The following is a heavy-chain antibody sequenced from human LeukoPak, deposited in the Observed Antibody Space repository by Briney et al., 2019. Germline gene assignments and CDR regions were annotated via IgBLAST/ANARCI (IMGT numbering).Heavy chain of an antibody. CDR1: GGSISSSDYY. J-gene: IGHJ5*02. CDR2: IYYSGST. CDR3: ARVEVGATFDP. Sequence: TLSLTCTVSGGSISSSDYYWSWIRQPPGKGLEWIGYIYYSGSTYYNPSLKSRVTISVDTSKNQFSLKLSSVTAADTAVYYCARVEVGATFDPWGQGTLVTVSS. D-gene: IGHD1-26*01. V-gene: IGHV4-30-4*08.